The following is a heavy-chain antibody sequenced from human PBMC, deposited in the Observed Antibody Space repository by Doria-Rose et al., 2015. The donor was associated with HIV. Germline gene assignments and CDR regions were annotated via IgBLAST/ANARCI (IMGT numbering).Heavy chain of an antibody. CDR2: INHSGST. Sequence: QVQLQQWDAGLVKPSETLSLTCAVFGGSFSGYYWSWIRQPPGKGLEWIGEINHSGSTNYKTSLKSRVTISLDTSKNLFSLKLSSVTAADTAVYYCARGLLRGGWNDVDYY. J-gene: IGHJ6*01. V-gene: IGHV4-34*01. CDR3: ARGLLRGGWNDVDYY. CDR1: GGSFSGYY. D-gene: IGHD1-1*01.